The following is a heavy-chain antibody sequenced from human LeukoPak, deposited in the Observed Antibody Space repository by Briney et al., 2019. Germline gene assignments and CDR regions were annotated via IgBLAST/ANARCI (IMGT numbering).Heavy chain of an antibody. CDR1: GFTFSSYE. D-gene: IGHD1-14*01. CDR3: ARLGTPRSFLDH. J-gene: IGHJ4*02. V-gene: IGHV3-48*03. Sequence: GGSLRLSCAASGFTFSSYEMNWVRQAPGKGLEWVSYISSSGSTIYYADSVKGRFTISRDNAKNSLYLQMNSLRAEDTAVYYCARLGTPRSFLDHWGQGTLVTVSS. CDR2: ISSSGSTI.